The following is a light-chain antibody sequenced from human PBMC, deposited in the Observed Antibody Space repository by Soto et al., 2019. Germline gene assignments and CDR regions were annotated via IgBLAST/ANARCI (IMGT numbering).Light chain of an antibody. V-gene: IGKV3-11*01. Sequence: EIVLTQSPAALSLSPGERATLSCRASQSISSYLAWYQQKPGQAPRLLIYDASSRATGIPARFSGSGSGTYFTLTISSLEPEDFAVYYCQQRSNWLWTFGQGTKVEIK. CDR3: QQRSNWLWT. CDR2: DAS. CDR1: QSISSY. J-gene: IGKJ1*01.